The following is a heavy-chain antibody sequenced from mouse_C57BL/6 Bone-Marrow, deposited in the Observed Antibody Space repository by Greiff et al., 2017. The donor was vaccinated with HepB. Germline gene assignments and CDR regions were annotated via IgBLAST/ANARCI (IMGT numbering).Heavy chain of an antibody. D-gene: IGHD1-1*01. V-gene: IGHV5-4*01. CDR3: ARDCETTYYYGSMDY. J-gene: IGHJ4*01. Sequence: EVQLVESGGGLVKPGGSLKLSCAASGFTFSSYAMSWVRQTPEKRLEWVATISDGGSYTYYPDNVKGRFTISRDNAKNNLYLQMSHLKSEDTAMYYCARDCETTYYYGSMDYWGQGTSVTVSS. CDR2: ISDGGSYT. CDR1: GFTFSSYA.